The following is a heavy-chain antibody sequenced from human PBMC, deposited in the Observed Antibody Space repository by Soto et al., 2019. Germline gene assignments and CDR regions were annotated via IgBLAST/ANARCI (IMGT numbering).Heavy chain of an antibody. J-gene: IGHJ4*02. V-gene: IGHV4-39*07. CDR1: GGSISSSSYY. Sequence: SETLSLTCTVSGGSISSSSYYWGWIRQPSGKGLEWIGEISHSGSTNYNPSLKSRVTISVDTSKNQLSLKLSSVTAADTAVYYCARGGRYCSSTSCYAGRSSSWQRPFDYWGQGTLVTVSS. CDR3: ARGGRYCSSTSCYAGRSSSWQRPFDY. D-gene: IGHD2-2*01. CDR2: ISHSGST.